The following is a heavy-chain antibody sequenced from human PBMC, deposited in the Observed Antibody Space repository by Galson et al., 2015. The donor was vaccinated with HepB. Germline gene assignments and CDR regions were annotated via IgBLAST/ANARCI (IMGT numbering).Heavy chain of an antibody. J-gene: IGHJ4*02. CDR1: GSTFTNYY. CDR3: ARAGNSNRGSNYFDY. Sequence: SVKVSCKASGSTFTNYYMHWVRQAPGQGLEWMGIINPSGGSTNYPQNFQGRVTMTRDTSTSTVYMEVSSLRSEDTAMYYCARAGNSNRGSNYFDYWGQGTLVTVSS. CDR2: INPSGGST. D-gene: IGHD3-10*01. V-gene: IGHV1-46*01.